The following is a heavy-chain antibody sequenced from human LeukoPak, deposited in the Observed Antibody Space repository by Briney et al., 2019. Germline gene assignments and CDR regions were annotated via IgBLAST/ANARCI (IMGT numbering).Heavy chain of an antibody. Sequence: PGGSLRLSCAASGFTFRRYGMSWVRQAPEKGLEWVSAISGSGSSTYYGDSVKGRFTISRDNSKNTLYLQMNSLRAEDTAVYYCARGGSYLSAFDIWGQGTMVTVSS. CDR2: ISGSGSST. V-gene: IGHV3-23*01. CDR1: GFTFRRYG. J-gene: IGHJ3*02. D-gene: IGHD1-26*01. CDR3: ARGGSYLSAFDI.